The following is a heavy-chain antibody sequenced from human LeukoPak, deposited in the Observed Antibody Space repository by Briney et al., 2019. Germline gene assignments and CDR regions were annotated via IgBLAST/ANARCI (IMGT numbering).Heavy chain of an antibody. CDR3: ARSGYSGYDSY. V-gene: IGHV3-7*01. CDR1: GFTFSSYW. CDR2: IKQDGSEK. Sequence: GGSLRLSCAASGFTFSSYWMCWVRQAPGKGLEWLANIKQDGSEKYYVDSVKGRFTISRDNAKNSLYLQMNSLRAEDTAVYYCARSGYSGYDSYWGQGTLVTVSS. J-gene: IGHJ4*02. D-gene: IGHD5-12*01.